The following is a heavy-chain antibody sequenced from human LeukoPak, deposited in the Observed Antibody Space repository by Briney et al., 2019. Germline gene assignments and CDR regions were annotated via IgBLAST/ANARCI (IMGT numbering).Heavy chain of an antibody. J-gene: IGHJ6*02. D-gene: IGHD2-2*02. Sequence: PGGSLRLSCAASGFTFSSYSMNWVRQAPGKGLEWVSSISSSSSYIYYADSVKGRFTISRDNAKNSLYLQMNSLRAEDTAVYYCARVSEYQLLYPYYGMDVWGQGTTVTVS. CDR2: ISSSSSYI. CDR3: ARVSEYQLLYPYYGMDV. CDR1: GFTFSSYS. V-gene: IGHV3-21*01.